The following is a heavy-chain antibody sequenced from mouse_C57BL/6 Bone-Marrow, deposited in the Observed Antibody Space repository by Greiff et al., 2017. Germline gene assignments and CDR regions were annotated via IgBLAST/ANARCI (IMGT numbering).Heavy chain of an antibody. CDR2: IFPGDGDT. CDR1: GYAFSSYW. V-gene: IGHV1-80*01. CDR3: QYGNYVHWYFDV. D-gene: IGHD2-1*01. J-gene: IGHJ1*03. Sequence: VQGVESGAELVKPGASVKISCKASGYAFSSYWMNWVKQRPGKGLEWIGQIFPGDGDTNYNGKFKGKATLTADKSSSTAYMQLSSLTSEDSAVYYCQYGNYVHWYFDVWGTGTTVTVSS.